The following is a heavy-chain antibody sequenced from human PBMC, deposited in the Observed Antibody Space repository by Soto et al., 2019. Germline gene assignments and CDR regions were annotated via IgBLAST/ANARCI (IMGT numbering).Heavy chain of an antibody. D-gene: IGHD6-6*01. J-gene: IGHJ6*02. Sequence: SQTLSLTCAISRDSVSSNNAAWNWIRQSPTRNLERLGRTYYRSKWYNDYAVSVKSRITINPDTSKNQFSLQLNSVTPEDTAVYYCARVGDSIAARIGYYYGMDVWGQGTTVTVSS. CDR3: ARVGDSIAARIGYYYGMDV. V-gene: IGHV6-1*01. CDR2: TYYRSKWYN. CDR1: RDSVSSNNAA.